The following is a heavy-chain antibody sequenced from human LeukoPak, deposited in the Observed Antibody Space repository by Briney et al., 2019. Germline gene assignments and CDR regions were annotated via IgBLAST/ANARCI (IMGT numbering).Heavy chain of an antibody. Sequence: GGSLRLSCAASGFTFSSNGMNWVRQAPGKGLDFIAYISSTGATIYYADSLKGRFTISRDNAKNSLYLQMNSLRDEDTAVYYCARVRGVTLSYHYFDYWGQGTLVTVSS. CDR3: ARVRGVTLSYHYFDY. CDR2: ISSTGATI. D-gene: IGHD3-10*01. V-gene: IGHV3-48*02. J-gene: IGHJ4*02. CDR1: GFTFSSNG.